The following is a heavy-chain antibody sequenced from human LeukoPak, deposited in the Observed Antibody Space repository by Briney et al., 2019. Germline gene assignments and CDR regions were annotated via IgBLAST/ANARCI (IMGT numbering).Heavy chain of an antibody. CDR3: ARAVSWTDYYYYMDV. Sequence: SETLSLTRTVSGGSISSYYGICIRQPPGKGLEWIGYIYYSGSTNYNPSLKCRVNISVDTYKNQFCLKLSSVTAADTAVYYCARAVSWTDYYYYMDVWGKGTTVTVSS. CDR1: GGSISSYY. CDR2: IYYSGST. J-gene: IGHJ6*03. V-gene: IGHV4-59*01. D-gene: IGHD6-13*01.